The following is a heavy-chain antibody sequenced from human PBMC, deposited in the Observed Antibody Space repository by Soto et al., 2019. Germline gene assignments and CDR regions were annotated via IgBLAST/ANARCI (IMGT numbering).Heavy chain of an antibody. CDR3: ARGRPPSSTIPAAVLYYFDY. Sequence: QVQLHESGPGLVKPSGTLSLTCAVSGDSITGRYWWTWVRQPPGKGLEWIGEVYHSGFVSYNPSLTSAVTISVDKSKTQFSLNLASVTAADTAMYYCARGRPPSSTIPAAVLYYFDYWGQGALVTVSS. J-gene: IGHJ4*02. V-gene: IGHV4-4*02. CDR1: GDSITGRYW. D-gene: IGHD2-2*01. CDR2: VYHSGFV.